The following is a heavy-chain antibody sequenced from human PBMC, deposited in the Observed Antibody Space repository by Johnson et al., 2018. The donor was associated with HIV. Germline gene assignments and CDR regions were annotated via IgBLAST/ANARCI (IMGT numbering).Heavy chain of an antibody. CDR2: IYSGGST. CDR1: GFTVSSNY. J-gene: IGHJ3*02. V-gene: IGHV3-66*01. CDR3: ARSVHDYSDYLWGRDAFNI. D-gene: IGHD4-11*01. Sequence: EVQLVESGGGLVQPGGSLRLSCAASGFTVSSNYMSWVRQAPGKGLEWVSVIYSGGSTYYADSVKGRFTISRDNSKNTLYLQMNKLGIEDTAVYSCARSVHDYSDYLWGRDAFNIWGQGTKVTVSS.